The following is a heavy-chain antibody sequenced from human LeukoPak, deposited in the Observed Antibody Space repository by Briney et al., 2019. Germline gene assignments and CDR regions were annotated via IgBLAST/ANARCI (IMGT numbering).Heavy chain of an antibody. D-gene: IGHD2-15*01. CDR2: ISYDGSNK. V-gene: IGHV3-30*18. Sequence: PGSSLRLSCAASGFTFSSYGMHWVRQAPGKGLEWVAVISYDGSNKYYADSVKGRFTTSRDNSKNTLYLQMNSLRAEDTAVYYCAKVRRGYCSGGSCYSWFDHWGQGTLVTVSS. J-gene: IGHJ5*02. CDR1: GFTFSSYG. CDR3: AKVRRGYCSGGSCYSWFDH.